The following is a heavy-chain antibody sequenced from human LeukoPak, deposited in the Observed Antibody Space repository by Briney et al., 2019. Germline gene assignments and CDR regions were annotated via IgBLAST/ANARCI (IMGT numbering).Heavy chain of an antibody. D-gene: IGHD2-15*01. Sequence: PGRSLRLSCAASGFTFSSYAMHWVRQAPGKGLEWVAVISYDGSNKYYADSVKGRFTISRDNSKNTLYLQMNSLRAEDTAVYYCARAQDIVVVVAALLFWGQGTLVTVSS. J-gene: IGHJ4*02. V-gene: IGHV3-30*04. CDR1: GFTFSSYA. CDR2: ISYDGSNK. CDR3: ARAQDIVVVVAALLF.